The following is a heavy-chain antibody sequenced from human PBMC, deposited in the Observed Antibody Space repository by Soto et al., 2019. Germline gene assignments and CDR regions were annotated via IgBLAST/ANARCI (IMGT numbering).Heavy chain of an antibody. CDR1: VLIVISNY. Sequence: WWSLRLSCASSVLIVISNYMSWVRQAPGRGLEWVSVIYTEGTGGSTYYADSVKGRFAISRDSSKNTLYLQMNSLRAEDTAVYYCARGGPNWFDPWGQGAQVTVSS. CDR2: IYTEGTGGST. V-gene: IGHV3-53*01. CDR3: ARGGPNWFDP. J-gene: IGHJ5*02.